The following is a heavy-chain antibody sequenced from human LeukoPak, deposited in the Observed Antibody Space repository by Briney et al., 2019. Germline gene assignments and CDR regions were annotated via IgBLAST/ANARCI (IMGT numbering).Heavy chain of an antibody. CDR2: IYYSGST. V-gene: IGHV4-59*08. D-gene: IGHD3-22*01. CDR1: GGSISSYY. Sequence: SETLSLTCTVSGGSISSYYWSWIRQPPGKGLEWIGYIYYSGSTNYNPSLKSRVTISVDTSKNQFSLKLSSVTAADTAVYYCARIRSHYYDSSGYYDYWGQGTLVTVSS. CDR3: ARIRSHYYDSSGYYDY. J-gene: IGHJ4*02.